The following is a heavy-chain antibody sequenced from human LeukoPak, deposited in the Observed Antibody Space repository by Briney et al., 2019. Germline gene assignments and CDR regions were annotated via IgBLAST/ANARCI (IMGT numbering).Heavy chain of an antibody. J-gene: IGHJ4*02. D-gene: IGHD2-2*01. CDR3: ARERCSSTTCYFDY. V-gene: IGHV4-59*01. CDR2: IYHTGST. CDR1: GDSISGYY. Sequence: SETLSLTCTVSGDSISGYYWSWIRQPPGKGLEWIAFIYHTGSTNYNPSPKSRVTISVDTSRNQFSLNLSSVTAADTAVYYCARERCSSTTCYFDYWGQGTLVTVSS.